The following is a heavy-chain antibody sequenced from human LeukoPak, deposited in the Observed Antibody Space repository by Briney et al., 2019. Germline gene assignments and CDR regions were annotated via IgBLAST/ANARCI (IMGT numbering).Heavy chain of an antibody. CDR3: ARDIYDSSGLDAFDI. Sequence: SETLSLTCTVSGGSISNHYWSWIRQPAGKELEWIGRIYNSGSTNYYPSLKSRVTMSVDTSKNQFSLKLSSVTAADTAVYYCARDIYDSSGLDAFDIWGQGTMVTVSS. J-gene: IGHJ3*02. CDR2: IYNSGST. CDR1: GGSISNHY. D-gene: IGHD3-22*01. V-gene: IGHV4-4*07.